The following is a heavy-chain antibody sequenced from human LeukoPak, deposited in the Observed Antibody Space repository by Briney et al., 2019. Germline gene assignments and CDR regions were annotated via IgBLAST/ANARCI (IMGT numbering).Heavy chain of an antibody. D-gene: IGHD5-12*01. CDR3: ARVSGYDWESFYDY. V-gene: IGHV4-59*01. CDR1: GGSISSYY. CDR2: IYYSGST. Sequence: PSETLSLTCTVSGGSISSYYWSWIRQPPGKGLEWIGYIYYSGSTNYNPSLKSRVTISVDTSKNQFSLKLNSVTAADTAVYHCARVSGYDWESFYDYWGQGTLVTVSS. J-gene: IGHJ4*02.